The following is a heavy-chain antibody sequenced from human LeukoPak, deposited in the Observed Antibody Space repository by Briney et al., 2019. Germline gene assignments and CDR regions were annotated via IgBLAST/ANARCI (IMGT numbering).Heavy chain of an antibody. CDR1: GGSISSGDYY. V-gene: IGHV4-30-4*01. Sequence: QTLSLTCTVSGGSISSGDYYWGWIRQPPGRGLEWIGYIYHSGSTYYNPSLKSRLTMSVNTSKNQFSLKVRSVTAADTGVYPXXXXXXXPSVRLFDYWGQGTLVTVSS. CDR3: XXXXXXPSVRLFDY. D-gene: IGHD3-10*01. J-gene: IGHJ4*02. CDR2: IYHSGST.